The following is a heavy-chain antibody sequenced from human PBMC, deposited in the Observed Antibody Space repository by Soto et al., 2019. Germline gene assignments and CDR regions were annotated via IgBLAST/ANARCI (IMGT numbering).Heavy chain of an antibody. CDR2: IIPIFCTA. D-gene: IGHD1-26*01. CDR3: ARDTAHSGSYYYWFDP. CDR1: GVTFSSYA. V-gene: IGHV1-69*13. Sequence: GASVKVSCKASGVTFSSYAISWGRQAPGQGLEWMGGIIPIFCTANYAQKFQGRVTITADESTSTAYMELSSLRSEDTAVYYCARDTAHSGSYYYWFDPWGQGTLVTVSS. J-gene: IGHJ5*02.